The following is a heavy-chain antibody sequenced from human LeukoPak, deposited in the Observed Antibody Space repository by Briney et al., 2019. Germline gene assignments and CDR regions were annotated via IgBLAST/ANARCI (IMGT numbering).Heavy chain of an antibody. J-gene: IGHJ4*02. CDR1: GFTFSSYW. Sequence: GGSLRLSCAASGFTFSSYWMSWVRQAPGKGLEWVANIKQDGSEKYYVDSVKGRFTISRDNAKNSLYLQMNSLRAEDTAVYYCARRGPYSSGWYYSPGHYFDYWGQGTLVTVSS. V-gene: IGHV3-7*01. CDR2: IKQDGSEK. CDR3: ARRGPYSSGWYYSPGHYFDY. D-gene: IGHD6-19*01.